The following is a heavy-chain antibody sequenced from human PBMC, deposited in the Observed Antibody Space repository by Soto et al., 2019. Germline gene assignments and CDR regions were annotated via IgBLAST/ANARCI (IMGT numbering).Heavy chain of an antibody. CDR2: ISAYNGNT. CDR3: ARGLHYCDWGTRATETNWFDP. D-gene: IGHD3-9*01. CDR1: GYTFTSYG. J-gene: IGHJ5*02. Sequence: ASVKVSCKASGYTFTSYGISWVRQAPGQGLEWMGWISAYNGNTNYAQKLQGRVTMTTDTSTSTAYMELRSLRSDDTAVYYCARGLHYCDWGTRATETNWFDPWGQGTLVTVSS. V-gene: IGHV1-18*01.